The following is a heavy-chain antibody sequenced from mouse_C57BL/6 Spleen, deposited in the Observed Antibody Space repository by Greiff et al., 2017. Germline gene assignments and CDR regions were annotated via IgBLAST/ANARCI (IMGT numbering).Heavy chain of an antibody. D-gene: IGHD2-4*01. CDR1: GFTFSDYY. CDR3: ARAGIYYDYDDAMDY. Sequence: EVQLVESEGGLVQPGSSMKLSCTASGFTFSDYYMAWVRQVPEKGLEWVANINYDGSSTYYLDSLKSRFIISRDNAKNILYLQMSSLKSEDTATYYCARAGIYYDYDDAMDYWGQGTSVTVSS. J-gene: IGHJ4*01. V-gene: IGHV5-16*01. CDR2: INYDGSST.